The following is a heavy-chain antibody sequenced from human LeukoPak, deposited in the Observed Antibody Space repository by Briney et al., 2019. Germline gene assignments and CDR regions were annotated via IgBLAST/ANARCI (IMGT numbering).Heavy chain of an antibody. J-gene: IGHJ6*03. CDR3: ARGAMADLYYYYYYMDV. Sequence: GASVKVSCKASGYTFTSYDINWVRQATGQGLEWRGWMNPNSGNTGYAQKFQGRVTMTRNTSISTAYMELSSLRSEDTAVYYCARGAMADLYYYYYYMDVWGKGTTVTISS. V-gene: IGHV1-8*01. CDR1: GYTFTSYD. CDR2: MNPNSGNT. D-gene: IGHD2-8*01.